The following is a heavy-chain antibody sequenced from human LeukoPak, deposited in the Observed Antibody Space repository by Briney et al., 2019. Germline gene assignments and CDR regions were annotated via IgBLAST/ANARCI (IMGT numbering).Heavy chain of an antibody. V-gene: IGHV3-23*01. CDR2: ISGSGDSV. D-gene: IGHD3-3*01. CDR1: GFTFNTFA. Sequence: QAGGSLRLSCAASGFTFNTFAMNWVRQAPGKGLEWVSAISGSGDSVYYADSVKGRSIIARDNSKSTLFLQMNSLKVEDTAVYYCAKVLSWSGFPMDVWAKGPRSPSP. CDR3: AKVLSWSGFPMDV. J-gene: IGHJ6*04.